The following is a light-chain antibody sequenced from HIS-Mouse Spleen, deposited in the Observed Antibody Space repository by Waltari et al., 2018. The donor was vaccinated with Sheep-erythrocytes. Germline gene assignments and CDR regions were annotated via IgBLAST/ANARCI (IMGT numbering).Light chain of an antibody. Sequence: DIQMTQSPSSLSASVGDRVTITCHASQDISNSLNWYQQKPGKAPKLLIYDASNLETGVPSRFSGSGSGTDFTFTISSLQPEDIATYYCQQYDNLFTFGPGTKVDIK. CDR2: DAS. J-gene: IGKJ3*01. V-gene: IGKV1-33*01. CDR1: QDISNS. CDR3: QQYDNLFT.